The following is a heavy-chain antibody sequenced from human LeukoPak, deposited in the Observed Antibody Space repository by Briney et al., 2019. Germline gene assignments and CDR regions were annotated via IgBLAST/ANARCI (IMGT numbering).Heavy chain of an antibody. D-gene: IGHD4-11*01. CDR3: ARTDYSDYTTDFDP. CDR1: GGSISSSSYY. Sequence: PSETLSLTCTVSGGSISSSSYYWGWIRQSPGKGLEWIGSMYYRESTYYNPSLKSRVTLSVDTSKNQFSLNLSSLTAADTAVYYCARTDYSDYTTDFDPWGQGTLVTVSS. CDR2: MYYREST. V-gene: IGHV4-39*01. J-gene: IGHJ5*02.